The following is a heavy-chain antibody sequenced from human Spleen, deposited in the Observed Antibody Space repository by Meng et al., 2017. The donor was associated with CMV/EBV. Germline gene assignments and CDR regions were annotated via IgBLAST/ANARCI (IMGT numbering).Heavy chain of an antibody. D-gene: IGHD3-22*01. J-gene: IGHJ6*02. CDR3: ARSRYYYDSSGYPYYYGMDV. V-gene: IGHV4-59*01. Sequence: SETLSLTCTVSGGSISSYYWSWIRQTPGKGLEWIGYIYYSGSTNYNPSLKSRVTISVDTSKNQFSLKLSSVTAADTAVYYCARSRYYYDSSGYPYYYGMDVWGQGTTVTVSS. CDR1: GGSISSYY. CDR2: IYYSGST.